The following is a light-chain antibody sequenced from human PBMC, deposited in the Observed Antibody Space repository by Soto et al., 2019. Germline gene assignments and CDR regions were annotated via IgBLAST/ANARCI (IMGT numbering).Light chain of an antibody. J-gene: IGKJ1*01. CDR3: QQYNNWPPA. Sequence: EIVMAQSPATLSVSPGERATLSCRASQSVSGNLAWYQQKPGQAPRLLIYGASTRATGIPARFSGSGSGTEITLTISSLQAEDFAVYYCQQYNNWPPAFGQGTKVEIK. CDR1: QSVSGN. CDR2: GAS. V-gene: IGKV3-15*01.